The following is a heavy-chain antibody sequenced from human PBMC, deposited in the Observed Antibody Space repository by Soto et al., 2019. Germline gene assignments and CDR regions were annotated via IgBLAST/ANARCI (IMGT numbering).Heavy chain of an antibody. CDR3: AGQRAHGYGDPNDALDI. CDR1: GFSVSDNY. Sequence: EVQLVESGGGLIQPGGSLRLSCAASGFSVSDNYMNWVRQAPGKGLQWVSLLYAGGATFYADSVKGRFTISRDSSKNTRYLQMDSLGAEDTAVDYCAGQRAHGYGDPNDALDIWGQGTVVSVSS. CDR2: LYAGGAT. J-gene: IGHJ3*02. D-gene: IGHD4-17*01. V-gene: IGHV3-53*01.